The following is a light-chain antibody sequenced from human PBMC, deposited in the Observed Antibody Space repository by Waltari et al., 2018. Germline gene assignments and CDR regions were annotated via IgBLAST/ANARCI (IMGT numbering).Light chain of an antibody. CDR2: WAS. J-gene: IGKJ4*01. CDR3: QQYYSNSLT. Sequence: DIVMTQSPDSLAVSLGERATINCKSSQTVLYSSSNKNYLAWYQKKSGQPPKLLISWASARESGVPDRFRGSGSGTDFTLTISSLQAEDVAVYFCQQYYSNSLTFGGGTRVEIK. CDR1: QTVLYSSSNKNY. V-gene: IGKV4-1*01.